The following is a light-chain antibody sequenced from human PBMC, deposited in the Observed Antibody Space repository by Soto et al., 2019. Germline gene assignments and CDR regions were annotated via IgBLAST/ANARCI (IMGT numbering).Light chain of an antibody. J-gene: IGKJ5*01. CDR2: GAS. CDR3: QHYNNWPPIT. CDR1: QSVSSN. V-gene: IGKV3-15*01. Sequence: ELVMTQSPATLSVSPGERATLSCRASQSVSSNFAWYQQKPGQAPRLLIYGASTRATGIPARFSGSGSGTEFTLTISRLQSEDFAVYYCQHYNNWPPITFGHGTRLEIK.